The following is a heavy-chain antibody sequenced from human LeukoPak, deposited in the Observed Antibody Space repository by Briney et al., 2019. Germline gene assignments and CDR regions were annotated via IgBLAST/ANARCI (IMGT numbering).Heavy chain of an antibody. CDR3: AKDHSNGRGYCSSTSCYGVINWFDP. CDR1: GFTFSSYA. D-gene: IGHD2-2*01. J-gene: IGHJ5*02. Sequence: GGSLRLSCAASGFTFSSYAMSWVRQAPGKGLEWVSAISGSGGSTYYADSVKGRFTITRDNSKNTLYLQMNSLRAEDTAVYYCAKDHSNGRGYCSSTSCYGVINWFDPWGQGTLVTVSS. V-gene: IGHV3-23*01. CDR2: ISGSGGST.